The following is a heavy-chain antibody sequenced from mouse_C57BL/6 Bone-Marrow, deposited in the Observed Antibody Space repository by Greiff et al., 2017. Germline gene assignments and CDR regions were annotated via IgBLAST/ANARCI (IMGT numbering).Heavy chain of an antibody. V-gene: IGHV5-4*03. Sequence: DVMLVESGGGLVKPGGSLKLSCAASGFTFSSYAMSWVRQTPEKRLEWVATISDGGSYTYYPDNVKGRFTISRDNAKNNLYLQMSHLKSEDTAMYYCARGMITVFDYWGQGTTLTVSS. CDR1: GFTFSSYA. CDR2: ISDGGSYT. D-gene: IGHD2-4*01. J-gene: IGHJ2*01. CDR3: ARGMITVFDY.